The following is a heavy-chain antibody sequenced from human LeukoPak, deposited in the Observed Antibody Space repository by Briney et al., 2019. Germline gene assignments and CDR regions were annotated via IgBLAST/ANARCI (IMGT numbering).Heavy chain of an antibody. J-gene: IGHJ3*02. CDR2: ISGSGGST. CDR3: ASPITRGNAFDI. V-gene: IGHV3-23*01. D-gene: IGHD3-16*01. CDR1: GFTFSSYA. Sequence: PGGSLRLSCAASGFTFSSYAMSWVRQAPGKGLEWVSAISGSGGSTYYADSVKGRLTISRDNSKNTLYLQMNSLRAEDTAVYYCASPITRGNAFDIWGQGTMVTVSS.